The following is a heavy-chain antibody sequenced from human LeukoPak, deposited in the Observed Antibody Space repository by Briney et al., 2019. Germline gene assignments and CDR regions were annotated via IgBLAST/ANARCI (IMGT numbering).Heavy chain of an antibody. Sequence: ASVKVSCKASGYTFTGFYMHWVRQAPGQGLEWMGWINPNSGGTNYAQKFQGRVTMTRDTSISTAYMELSRLRSDDTAVYYCARDSSPTVTTAYWGQGTLATVSS. CDR1: GYTFTGFY. CDR3: ARDSSPTVTTAY. D-gene: IGHD4-17*01. J-gene: IGHJ4*02. CDR2: INPNSGGT. V-gene: IGHV1-2*02.